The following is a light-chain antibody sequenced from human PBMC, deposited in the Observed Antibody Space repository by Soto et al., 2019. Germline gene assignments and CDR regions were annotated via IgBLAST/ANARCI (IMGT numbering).Light chain of an antibody. CDR3: QQYNSPWT. CDR2: RAS. CDR1: QSVTIY. Sequence: DIQMTQSPSTLSASLGDRVTITCRASQSVTIYLAWYQQRPGKAPKLLVHRASILESGVPSRFSGSGSGTEFTLPISSLQPEDFAPYYCQQYNSPWTFGQGTKVEIK. V-gene: IGKV1-5*03. J-gene: IGKJ1*01.